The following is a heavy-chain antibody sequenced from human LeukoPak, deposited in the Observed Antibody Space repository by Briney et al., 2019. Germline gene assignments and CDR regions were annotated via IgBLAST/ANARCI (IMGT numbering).Heavy chain of an antibody. V-gene: IGHV1-18*01. CDR2: ISVYNGNS. D-gene: IGHD2-2*01. J-gene: IGHJ4*02. Sequence: VASVKVSCTASGYTFTRYGITWVRQAPGQGLEWMGWISVYNGNSNYAQNLQGRFTMTTDTSTSTAYMELRSLRSDDTALYYCARDYAGLDYWGQGTLVTVSS. CDR1: GYTFTRYG. CDR3: ARDYAGLDY.